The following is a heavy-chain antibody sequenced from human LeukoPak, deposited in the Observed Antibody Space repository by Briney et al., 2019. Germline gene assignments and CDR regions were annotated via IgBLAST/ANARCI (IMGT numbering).Heavy chain of an antibody. D-gene: IGHD5/OR15-5a*01. Sequence: ASVKVSCKASGYTFTGYYMHWVRQAPGQGLEWMGWINPNSGGTNYAQKFQGRVTMTRDTSISTAYMELSRLRSDDTAVYYCATPAVSYPVQVGFDYWGQGTLVTVSS. J-gene: IGHJ4*02. CDR2: INPNSGGT. CDR3: ATPAVSYPVQVGFDY. V-gene: IGHV1-2*02. CDR1: GYTFTGYY.